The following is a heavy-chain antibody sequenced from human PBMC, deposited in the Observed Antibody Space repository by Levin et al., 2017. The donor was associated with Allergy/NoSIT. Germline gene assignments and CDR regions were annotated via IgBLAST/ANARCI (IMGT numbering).Heavy chain of an antibody. D-gene: IGHD1-1*01. CDR1: GFTFSSYA. CDR2: VSGSGGST. Sequence: PGGSLRLSCAASGFTFSSYAMSWVRQTPGKGLEWVSGVSGSGGSTYYADSVKGRFTISRDNSKNTLYLQMNSLRAEDTAVYYCAKDPRLGGTGPHEVVNWFDPWGQGTLVTVSS. J-gene: IGHJ5*02. CDR3: AKDPRLGGTGPHEVVNWFDP. V-gene: IGHV3-23*01.